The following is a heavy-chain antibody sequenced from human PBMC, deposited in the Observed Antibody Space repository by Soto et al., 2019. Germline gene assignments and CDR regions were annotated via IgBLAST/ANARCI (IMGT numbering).Heavy chain of an antibody. V-gene: IGHV4-38-2*02. CDR2: IYDTGST. J-gene: IGHJ4*02. D-gene: IGHD2-21*02. CDR1: GYSISSNYY. CDR3: ARLRRLLCGDDCHYSDY. Sequence: SETLSLTCTVSGYSISSNYYWGWVRQPPGKGLEWIATIYDTGSTYYNPSLKSRVTIFIDTSKNQFSLKLSSVTATDTAVYFCARLRRLLCGDDCHYSDYWGQGTLVTVSS.